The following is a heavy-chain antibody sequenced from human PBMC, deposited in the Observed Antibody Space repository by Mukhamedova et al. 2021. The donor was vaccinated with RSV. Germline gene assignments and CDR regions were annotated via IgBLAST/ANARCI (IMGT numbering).Heavy chain of an antibody. CDR3: ARSGGYCSGGSCDYVY. J-gene: IGHJ4*02. V-gene: IGHV1-69*01. D-gene: IGHD2-15*01. CDR2: VNA. Sequence: VNAEYMGKFQGRVTITADESTSTAYMELSSLRSEDTAVYYCARSGGYCSGGSCDYVYWGQGTLVTVSS.